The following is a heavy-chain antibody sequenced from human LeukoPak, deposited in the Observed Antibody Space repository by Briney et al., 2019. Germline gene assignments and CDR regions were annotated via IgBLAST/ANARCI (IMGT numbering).Heavy chain of an antibody. J-gene: IGHJ6*02. CDR3: ARDMGADFYYYYGMDV. CDR2: IWYDGGNK. Sequence: GGSLRLSCAASGFTFSSYGMHWVRQAPGKGLEWVAVIWYDGGNKYYADSVKGRFTISRDNSKNTLYLQMNSLRAEDTAVYYCARDMGADFYYYYGMDVWGQGTTVTVSS. CDR1: GFTFSSYG. V-gene: IGHV3-33*01. D-gene: IGHD1-26*01.